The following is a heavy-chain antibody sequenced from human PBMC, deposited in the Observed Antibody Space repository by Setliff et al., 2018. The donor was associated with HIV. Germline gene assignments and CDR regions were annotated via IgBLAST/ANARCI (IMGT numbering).Heavy chain of an antibody. D-gene: IGHD4-17*01. CDR2: IDPSNSNT. Sequence: GESLKISCKGSGYSFTSYWISWVRQMPGKGLEWMGRIDPSNSNTNYSPSFQGHATISADKSISTAYLQWSSLKASDTAMYYCARGFYGDYYFDYWGQGTLVTVSS. CDR1: GYSFTSYW. J-gene: IGHJ4*02. CDR3: ARGFYGDYYFDY. V-gene: IGHV5-10-1*01.